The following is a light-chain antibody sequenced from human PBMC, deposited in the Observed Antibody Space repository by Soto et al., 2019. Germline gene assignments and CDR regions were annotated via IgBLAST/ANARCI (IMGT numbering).Light chain of an antibody. Sequence: QSALTQPASVSGSPGQSITISCTGTSSDVGNYNYVSWYQQYPGKVPKLLIYKVSIRPSGVPNRFSGSKSGDTASLTISGLQAEDEADYYCSSYTTATTLVFGGGTKLTVL. CDR1: SSDVGNYNY. J-gene: IGLJ2*01. V-gene: IGLV2-14*01. CDR3: SSYTTATTLV. CDR2: KVS.